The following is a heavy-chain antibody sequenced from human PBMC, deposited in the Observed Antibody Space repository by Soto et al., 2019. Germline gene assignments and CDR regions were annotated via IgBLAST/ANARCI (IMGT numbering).Heavy chain of an antibody. V-gene: IGHV4-31*03. Sequence: SETLSLSCTVSGGSISSGGYYWSWIRQHPGKGLEWIGYIYYSGSTYYNPSLKSRVTISVDTSKNQFSLKLSSVTAADTAVYYCARAPPAAHRFDYWGQGTLVTVSS. CDR1: GGSISSGGYY. CDR2: IYYSGST. J-gene: IGHJ4*02. D-gene: IGHD2-2*01. CDR3: ARAPPAAHRFDY.